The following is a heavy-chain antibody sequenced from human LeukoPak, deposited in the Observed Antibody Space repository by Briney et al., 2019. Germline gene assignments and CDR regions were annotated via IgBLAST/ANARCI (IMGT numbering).Heavy chain of an antibody. CDR3: ARDPDYYDSSGYYWFDY. Sequence: SVKVSCKASGGTFSSYAISWVRQAPGQGLEWMGRIIPILGIANYAQKFQGRVTITADKSTSTAYMELSSLRSEDMAVYYCARDPDYYDSSGYYWFDYWGQGTLVTVSS. CDR1: GGTFSSYA. CDR2: IIPILGIA. J-gene: IGHJ4*02. V-gene: IGHV1-69*04. D-gene: IGHD3-22*01.